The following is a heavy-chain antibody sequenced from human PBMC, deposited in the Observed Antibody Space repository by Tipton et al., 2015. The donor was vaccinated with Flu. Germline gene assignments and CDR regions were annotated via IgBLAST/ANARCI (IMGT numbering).Heavy chain of an antibody. CDR2: ISSSGNTI. Sequence: GSLRLSCAASGFSFRSYEMKWVRQAPGKGLEWLSYISSSGNTISYADSVRGRFTISRDNAKTSLYLQLNSLRAEDTAVYFCASLTGDDYWGQGNLVTVSS. CDR1: GFSFRSYE. V-gene: IGHV3-48*03. CDR3: ASLTGDDY. D-gene: IGHD7-27*01. J-gene: IGHJ4*02.